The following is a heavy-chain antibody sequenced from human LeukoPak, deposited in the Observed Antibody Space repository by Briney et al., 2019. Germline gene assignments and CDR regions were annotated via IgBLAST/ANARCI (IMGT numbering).Heavy chain of an antibody. J-gene: IGHJ4*02. CDR2: IWYDGSNK. V-gene: IGHV3-30*18. CDR3: AKSDSNYVAY. D-gene: IGHD4-11*01. CDR1: GFTFSSYG. Sequence: PGRSLRLSCAASGFTFSSYGIHWVRQDPGKGLEWVAVIWYDGSNKYYADSVKGRFTISRDNPKNTLYLQMDSLRAEDTAVYYCAKSDSNYVAYWGQGTLVTVSS.